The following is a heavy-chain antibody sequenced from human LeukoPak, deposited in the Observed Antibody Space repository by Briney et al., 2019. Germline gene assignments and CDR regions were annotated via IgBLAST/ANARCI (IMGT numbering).Heavy chain of an antibody. J-gene: IGHJ4*02. V-gene: IGHV4-59*01. CDR3: ARDRAAALFDY. CDR2: IYYSGST. CDR1: GDSISSDY. Sequence: SETLSLSCTVSGDSISSDYWSWIRQPPGKGLEWIGYIYYSGSTNYNPSLQSRVIISVDTSKNQFSLKLSSVTAADTAVYYCARDRAAALFDYWGQGTLVTVSS. D-gene: IGHD6-13*01.